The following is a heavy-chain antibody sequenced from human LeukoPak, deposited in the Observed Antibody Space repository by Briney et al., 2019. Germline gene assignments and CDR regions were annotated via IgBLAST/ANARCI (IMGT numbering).Heavy chain of an antibody. CDR2: IREDGSEK. D-gene: IGHD1-14*01. Sequence: PGGSLRLSCAASKFTFSSYSMSWVRQVPGKGLEWVANIREDGSEKYYVDSVKGRFTISRDNSKNSLYLQMNSLGAEDAAIYYCARVTVALRRITALDSWGQGTLVTVSS. CDR1: KFTFSSYS. V-gene: IGHV3-7*01. CDR3: ARVTVALRRITALDS. J-gene: IGHJ4*02.